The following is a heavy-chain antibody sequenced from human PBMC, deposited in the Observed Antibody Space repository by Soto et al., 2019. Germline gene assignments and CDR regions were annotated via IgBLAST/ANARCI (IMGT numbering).Heavy chain of an antibody. CDR2: IYYSGSP. CDR3: ASLYGDNWFDP. J-gene: IGHJ5*02. D-gene: IGHD3-16*01. CDR1: GGSISSSSYY. V-gene: IGHV4-39*01. Sequence: QLQLQESGPGLVKPSETLSLTCTVSGGSISSSSYYWGWIRQPPGKGLEWIGRIYYSGSPYYNPSLKSRVTISVDTSKNQFSLKLSSVTAADTAVYYCASLYGDNWFDPWGQGTLVTVSS.